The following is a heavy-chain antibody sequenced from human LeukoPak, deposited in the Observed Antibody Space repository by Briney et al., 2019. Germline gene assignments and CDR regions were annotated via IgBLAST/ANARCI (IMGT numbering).Heavy chain of an antibody. CDR2: LYYTGSA. Sequence: SETLSLTCTVSGGSISSFYWGWIRQPPGKGLEWIGYLYYTGSANYNPSLKSRVTISVDTSKNQFSLRLSSVTAADTAMYYCARGAAYCSGGSCLDSWGQGTLVTVSS. CDR3: ARGAAYCSGGSCLDS. D-gene: IGHD2-15*01. J-gene: IGHJ4*02. CDR1: GGSISSFY. V-gene: IGHV4-59*01.